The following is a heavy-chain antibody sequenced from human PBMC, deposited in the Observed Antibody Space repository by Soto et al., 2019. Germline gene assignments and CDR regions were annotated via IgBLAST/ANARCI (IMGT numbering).Heavy chain of an antibody. CDR2: IIPIFGAA. V-gene: IGHV1-69*06. CDR3: ARERYSSPGYYYYYGMDV. Sequence: SVKVSCKASGGTFSSYAISWVRQAPGQGLEWMGGIIPIFGAANYAQKFQGRVTITADKSTSTAYMELSSLRSEDTAVYYCARERYSSPGYYYYYGMDVWGQGTTVTVSS. CDR1: GGTFSSYA. J-gene: IGHJ6*02. D-gene: IGHD6-13*01.